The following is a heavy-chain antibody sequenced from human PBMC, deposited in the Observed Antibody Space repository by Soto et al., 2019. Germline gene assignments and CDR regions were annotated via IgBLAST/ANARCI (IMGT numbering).Heavy chain of an antibody. D-gene: IGHD1-26*01. V-gene: IGHV1-18*01. J-gene: IGHJ4*02. Sequence: ASVKVSCKASGYTFTSYGISWVRQAPGQGLEWMGWISAYNGNTNYAQKLQGRVTMTTDTSTSTAYMELRSLRSDDTAVYYCARSQWVVEPGPYYFDYWGQGNLVTVSS. CDR1: GYTFTSYG. CDR3: ARSQWVVEPGPYYFDY. CDR2: ISAYNGNT.